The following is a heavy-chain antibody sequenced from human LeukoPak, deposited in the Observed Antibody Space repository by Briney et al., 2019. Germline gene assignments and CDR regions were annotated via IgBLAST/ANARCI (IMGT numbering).Heavy chain of an antibody. D-gene: IGHD5-18*01. CDR2: IYSGGST. V-gene: IGHV3-66*01. J-gene: IGHJ6*02. CDR1: GFTFDDYA. Sequence: PGRSLRLSCAASGFTFDDYAMHWVRQAPGKGLEWVSVIYSGGSTYYADSVKGRFTISRDNSKNTLYLQMNSLRAEDTAVYYCARDQDSYGPPGYYYYGMDVWGQGTTVTVSS. CDR3: ARDQDSYGPPGYYYYGMDV.